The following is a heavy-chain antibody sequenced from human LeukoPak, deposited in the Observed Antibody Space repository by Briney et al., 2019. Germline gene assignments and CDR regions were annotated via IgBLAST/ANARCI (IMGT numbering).Heavy chain of an antibody. CDR2: IYYSGST. CDR1: GGSISGYY. CDR3: ARAYSTGWYGYFDS. D-gene: IGHD6-19*01. J-gene: IGHJ4*02. Sequence: PSETLSLTCTVSGGSISGYYWSWIRQPPGKGLEWIGYIYYSGSTNYNPSLKSRVTISVDTSKNQFSLKLRSVTAADTAVYYCARAYSTGWYGYFDSWGQGTLVTVSS. V-gene: IGHV4-59*01.